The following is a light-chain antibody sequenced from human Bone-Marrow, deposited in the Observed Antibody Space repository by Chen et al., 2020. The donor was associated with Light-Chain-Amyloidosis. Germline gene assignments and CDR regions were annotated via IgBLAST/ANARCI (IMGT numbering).Light chain of an antibody. CDR3: SSYTITNTLV. CDR1: SSDVGGDNH. J-gene: IGLJ1*01. Sequence: QSALPQTASVSGSPGQSITISCTGTSSDVGGDNHVSWYQQHPDKAPNLMIYEVTNQPSWVPDRFSGSKSDNTASLTISGLQTEDEADYFCSSYTITNTLVFGSGTRVTVL. V-gene: IGLV2-14*01. CDR2: EVT.